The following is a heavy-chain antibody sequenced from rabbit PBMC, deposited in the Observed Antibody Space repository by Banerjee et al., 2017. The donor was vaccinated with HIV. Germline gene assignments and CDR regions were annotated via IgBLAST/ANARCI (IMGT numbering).Heavy chain of an antibody. D-gene: IGHD4-2*01. CDR2: ISTGDGTT. CDR3: AREPVYAGHGYNL. V-gene: IGHV1S39*01. J-gene: IGHJ4*01. CDR1: GFDFSGYG. Sequence: QEQLKETGGGLVQPGGSLTLSCKASGFDFSGYGVNWVRQAPGKGLEWIGCISTGDGTTLYASWVNGRFTISKTSSTTVTLQLNSLTAADTATYFCAREPVYAGHGYNLWGPGTLVTVS.